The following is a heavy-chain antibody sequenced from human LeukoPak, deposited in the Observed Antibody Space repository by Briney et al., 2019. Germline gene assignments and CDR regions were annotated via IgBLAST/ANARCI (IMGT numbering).Heavy chain of an antibody. J-gene: IGHJ4*02. Sequence: SETLSLTCAVYGGSFSGYYWSWIRQPPGKGLEWIGEINHSGSTNYDPSLKSRVTISVDTSKNQFSLKLSSVTAADTAVYYCARRRKSIVVVPAAHFDYWGQGTLVTVSS. CDR3: ARRRKSIVVVPAAHFDY. D-gene: IGHD2-2*01. CDR1: GGSFSGYY. V-gene: IGHV4-34*01. CDR2: INHSGST.